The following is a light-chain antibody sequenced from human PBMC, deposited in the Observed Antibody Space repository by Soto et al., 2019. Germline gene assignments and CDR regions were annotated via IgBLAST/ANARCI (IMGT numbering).Light chain of an antibody. CDR3: SSYASNGDVL. V-gene: IGLV2-14*03. CDR2: DVS. CDR1: SSDVGTYEY. Sequence: QSVLTQPASVSGSPGQSITISCTGTSSDVGTYEYVSWYQHHPGKAPKLMIYDVSNRPSGVSDRFSGSKSGNTASLTISGLHAEDEADYYCSSYASNGDVLFGGGTKVTVL. J-gene: IGLJ2*01.